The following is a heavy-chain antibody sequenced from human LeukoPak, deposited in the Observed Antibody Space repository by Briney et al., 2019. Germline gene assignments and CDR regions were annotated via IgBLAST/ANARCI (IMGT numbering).Heavy chain of an antibody. CDR2: IYHSGST. V-gene: IGHV4-30-2*01. CDR3: ARPATVTTNYYYYMDV. D-gene: IGHD4-11*01. Sequence: SETLSLTCTVSGGSISSGGYYWSWIRQPPGKGLEWIGYIYHSGSTYYNPSLKSRVTISVDRSKNQFSLKLSSVTAADTAVYYCARPATVTTNYYYYMDVWGKGTTVTVSS. J-gene: IGHJ6*03. CDR1: GGSISSGGYY.